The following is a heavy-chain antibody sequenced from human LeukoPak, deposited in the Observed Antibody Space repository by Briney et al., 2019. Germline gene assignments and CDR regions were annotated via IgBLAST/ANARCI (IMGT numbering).Heavy chain of an antibody. Sequence: ASVKVSYKASGYTFTGYYMHWVRQAPGQGLEWMGWINPNSGGTNYAQKLQGRVTMTTDTPTSTAYMELRSLRSDDTAVYYCAREGDILTGYYRTNWFDPWGQGTLVTVSS. CDR1: GYTFTGYY. CDR2: INPNSGGT. D-gene: IGHD3-9*01. V-gene: IGHV1-2*02. J-gene: IGHJ5*02. CDR3: AREGDILTGYYRTNWFDP.